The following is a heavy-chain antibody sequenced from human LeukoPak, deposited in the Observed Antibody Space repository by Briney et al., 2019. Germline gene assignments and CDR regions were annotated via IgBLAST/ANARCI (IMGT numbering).Heavy chain of an antibody. CDR2: IYYSGST. V-gene: IGHV4-59*08. D-gene: IGHD6-13*01. J-gene: IGHJ3*02. CDR1: GGSISSYY. CDR3: ARRGGSAAARNSFDI. Sequence: SETLSLTCTVSGGSISSYYWSWIRHPPGKGLEWIGYIYYSGSTNYNPSLKSRVTISVDTSKNQFSLKLSSVTAADTAVYYCARRGGSAAARNSFDIWGQGTMVTVSS.